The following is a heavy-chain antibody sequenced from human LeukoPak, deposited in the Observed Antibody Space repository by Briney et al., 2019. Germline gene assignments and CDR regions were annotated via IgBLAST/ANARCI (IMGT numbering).Heavy chain of an antibody. D-gene: IGHD2-15*01. CDR2: IYHSGST. V-gene: IGHV4-38-2*02. J-gene: IGHJ3*02. Sequence: SETLSLTCTVSGYSISSGYYWGWIRQPPGQGLEWIGSIYHSGSTYYNPSLKSRVTISVDTSKNQFSLKLSSVTAADTAVYYCARLYCSGGSCFVAGDAFDIWGQGTMVTVSS. CDR3: ARLYCSGGSCFVAGDAFDI. CDR1: GYSISSGYY.